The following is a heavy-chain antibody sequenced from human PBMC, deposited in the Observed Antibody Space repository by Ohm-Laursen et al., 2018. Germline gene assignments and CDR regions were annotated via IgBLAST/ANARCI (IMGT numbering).Heavy chain of an antibody. D-gene: IGHD2/OR15-2a*01. CDR1: GFTFSSYT. Sequence: SLRLSCAAFGFTFSSYTMNWVRQAPGKGLEWVSSISSTSNYIYYADSLMGRFTISRDNAKNSLYLQMNSLRAEDTAVYYCARAESGAFDYWGQGTLVTVSS. V-gene: IGHV3-21*06. J-gene: IGHJ4*02. CDR3: ARAESGAFDY. CDR2: ISSTSNYI.